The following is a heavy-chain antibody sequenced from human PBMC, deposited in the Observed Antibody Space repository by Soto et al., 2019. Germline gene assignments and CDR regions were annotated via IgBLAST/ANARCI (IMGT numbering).Heavy chain of an antibody. V-gene: IGHV1-18*01. CDR3: ASDIVCSEGNFYNDY. CDR2: ISAYSGYT. J-gene: IGHJ4*02. D-gene: IGHD1-1*01. Sequence: QIQLVQSGPEVKRPGASVRDSCKACGYSFGTYGLSWVRQAPGQRLVWMGWISAYSGYTKSAQKFQGRVIMTTDTATRTGYMELRSLRSDDTAIYYCASDIVCSEGNFYNDYWGQGTLVTVSS. CDR1: GYSFGTYG.